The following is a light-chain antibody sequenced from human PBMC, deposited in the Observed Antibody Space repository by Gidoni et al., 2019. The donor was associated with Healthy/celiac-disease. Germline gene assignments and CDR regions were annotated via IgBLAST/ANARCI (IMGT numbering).Light chain of an antibody. CDR1: QGISNY. V-gene: IGKV1-27*01. CDR2: AAS. CDR3: QKYNSAPPCT. Sequence: DIQLAQSPSSLSASVGDRVTITCRASQGISNYLAWYQQKTVRVPKLLLYAASTLQSGVPSRCSGSGSGTDVTLTISSLHTEDVANYYCQKYNSAPPCTFGPGTKVDIK. J-gene: IGKJ3*01.